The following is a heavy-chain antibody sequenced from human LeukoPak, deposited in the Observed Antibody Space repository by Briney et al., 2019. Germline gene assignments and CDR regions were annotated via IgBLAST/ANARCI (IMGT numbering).Heavy chain of an antibody. CDR2: ISAYNGNT. D-gene: IGHD3-16*01. V-gene: IGHV1-18*01. CDR3: ARIGASVPYYYYMDV. CDR1: GYTFTSYG. J-gene: IGHJ6*03. Sequence: ASVKVSCKASGYTFTSYGISWVRQAPGQGLEWMGWISAYNGNTNYAQKLQGRVTMTTDTSTSTAYMELRSLRSDDTAVYYCARIGASVPYYYYMDVWGKGTTVTVSS.